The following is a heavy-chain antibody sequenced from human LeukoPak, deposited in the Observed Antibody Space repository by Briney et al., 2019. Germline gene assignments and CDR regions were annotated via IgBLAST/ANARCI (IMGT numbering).Heavy chain of an antibody. CDR1: GGSISGYY. Sequence: SETLSLTCTVSGGSISGYYWSWIRQPPGKGLEWIGYTYYSGSTYYNPSLKSRVTISVDTSKNQFSLKLNSVTAADTAVYYCARDEMGDVWGQGTTVTVSS. V-gene: IGHV4-59*01. D-gene: IGHD2-8*01. J-gene: IGHJ6*02. CDR3: ARDEMGDV. CDR2: TYYSGST.